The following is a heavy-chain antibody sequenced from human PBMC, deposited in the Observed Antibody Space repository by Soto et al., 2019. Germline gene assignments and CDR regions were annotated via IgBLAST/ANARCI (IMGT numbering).Heavy chain of an antibody. V-gene: IGHV3-48*01. CDR1: GFTFSSYS. J-gene: IGHJ6*02. CDR3: ARVQNSGSYGPTYYYYYGMDV. Sequence: GGSLRLSCAASGFTFSSYSMNWVRQAPGKGLEWVSYISSSSSTIYYADSVKGRFTISRDNAKNSLYLQMNSPRAEDTAVYYCARVQNSGSYGPTYYYYYGMDVWGQGTTVTV. CDR2: ISSSSSTI. D-gene: IGHD1-26*01.